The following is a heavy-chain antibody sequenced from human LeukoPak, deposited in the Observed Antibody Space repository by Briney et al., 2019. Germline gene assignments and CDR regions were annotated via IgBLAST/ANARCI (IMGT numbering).Heavy chain of an antibody. V-gene: IGHV3-48*03. D-gene: IGHD1-1*01. Sequence: PGGSLRLSCAASGFTFSFYEMNWVRQAPGKGLEWVSYISSSGETIYYADSVKGRFNISRDNAENSLYLEMSTLRAEDTALYYCARMWNGLAYWGQGTLVTVSS. CDR2: ISSSGETI. J-gene: IGHJ4*02. CDR3: ARMWNGLAY. CDR1: GFTFSFYE.